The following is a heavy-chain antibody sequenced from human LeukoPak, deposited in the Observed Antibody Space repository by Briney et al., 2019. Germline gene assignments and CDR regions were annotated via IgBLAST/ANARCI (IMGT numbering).Heavy chain of an antibody. V-gene: IGHV3-64*01. D-gene: IGHD6-19*01. CDR2: ISSTGDRT. CDR1: GFTFSSYA. CDR3: AREDVAGAHYYYYGMDV. Sequence: GGSLRLSCAASGFTFSSYAMHWVRQAPGKGLEYVSAISSTGDRTYYANSVKGRFTISRDNSKNTLYLQMGSLRAEDMAVYYCAREDVAGAHYYYYGMDVWGQGTTVTVSS. J-gene: IGHJ6*02.